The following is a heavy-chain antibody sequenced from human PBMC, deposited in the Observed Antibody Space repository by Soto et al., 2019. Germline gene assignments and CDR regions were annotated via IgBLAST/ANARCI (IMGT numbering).Heavy chain of an antibody. CDR3: ARGHESRWYVGAYGMDV. D-gene: IGHD6-13*01. Sequence: QVQLQESGPGLVKPSETLSLTCTVSGGSVSSGSYYWSWIRQPPGKGLEWIGYIYYSGSTNYNPSLKSRVTISVDTSKTQFSLKLSSVTAADTAVYYCARGHESRWYVGAYGMDVWGQGTTVTVSS. CDR1: GGSVSSGSYY. CDR2: IYYSGST. V-gene: IGHV4-61*01. J-gene: IGHJ6*02.